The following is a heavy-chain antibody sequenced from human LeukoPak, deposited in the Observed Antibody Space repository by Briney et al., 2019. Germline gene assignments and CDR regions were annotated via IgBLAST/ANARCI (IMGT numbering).Heavy chain of an antibody. V-gene: IGHV4-34*01. CDR2: INHSGST. CDR3: ARGLWDSSGYYYLSFDY. CDR1: GGSFSGYY. Sequence: PSETLSLTCAVHGGSFSGYYWSWIRQPPGKGLEWIGEINHSGSTNYNPSLKSRVTISVDTSKNQFSLKLSSVTAADTAVYYCARGLWDSSGYYYLSFDYWGQGTLVTVSS. D-gene: IGHD3-22*01. J-gene: IGHJ4*02.